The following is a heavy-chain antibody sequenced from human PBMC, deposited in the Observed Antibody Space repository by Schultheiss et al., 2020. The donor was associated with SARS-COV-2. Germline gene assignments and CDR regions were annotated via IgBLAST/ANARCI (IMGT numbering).Heavy chain of an antibody. CDR3: AKYPDIVVVPAYNWFDP. CDR2: ISSSSSYI. V-gene: IGHV3-21*04. CDR1: GFTVSSNY. J-gene: IGHJ5*02. D-gene: IGHD2-2*01. Sequence: GESLKISCAASGFTVSSNYMSWVRQAPGKGLEWVSSISSSSSYIYYADSVKGRFTISRDNAKNSLYLQMNSLRAEDTAVYYCAKYPDIVVVPAYNWFDPWGQGTLVTVSS.